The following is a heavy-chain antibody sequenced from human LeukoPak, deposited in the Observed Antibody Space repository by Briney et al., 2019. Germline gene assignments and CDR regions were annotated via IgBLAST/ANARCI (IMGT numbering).Heavy chain of an antibody. D-gene: IGHD6-19*01. J-gene: IGHJ4*02. V-gene: IGHV1-69*01. Sequence: SVKVSCKASGRTFSSYAISWVRQAPGQGLEWMGGIIPIFGTANYAQKFQGRVTITADESTSTAYMELSSLRSEDTAVYYCAREGIAVAGTFGYWGQGTLVTVSS. CDR2: IIPIFGTA. CDR3: AREGIAVAGTFGY. CDR1: GRTFSSYA.